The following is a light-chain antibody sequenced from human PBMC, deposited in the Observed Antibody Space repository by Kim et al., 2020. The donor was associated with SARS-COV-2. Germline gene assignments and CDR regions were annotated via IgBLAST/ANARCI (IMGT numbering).Light chain of an antibody. CDR1: QSVSSY. CDR3: QQRSNWPLT. V-gene: IGKV3-11*01. Sequence: LSPGERPTLSCRASQSVSSYLAWYQQKPGQAPRLLIYDASNRATGIPARFSGSGSGTDFTLTISSLEPEDFAVYYCQQRSNWPLTFGQGTRLEIK. J-gene: IGKJ5*01. CDR2: DAS.